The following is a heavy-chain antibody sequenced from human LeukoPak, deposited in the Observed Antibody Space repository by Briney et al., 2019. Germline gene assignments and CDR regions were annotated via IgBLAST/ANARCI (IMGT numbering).Heavy chain of an antibody. CDR1: GFMFCSNW. J-gene: IGHJ4*02. V-gene: IGHV3-7*03. Sequence: GGSLGLSCAASGFMFCSNWMCWVRVARGKGLEWVANIKEDGTETYYVDSVKGRFTISRDNAKNSLYLQMNSLRVEDTAVYYCAKEGRSLQTYWGQGTLVTVSS. CDR3: AKEGRSLQTY. D-gene: IGHD5-24*01. CDR2: IKEDGTET.